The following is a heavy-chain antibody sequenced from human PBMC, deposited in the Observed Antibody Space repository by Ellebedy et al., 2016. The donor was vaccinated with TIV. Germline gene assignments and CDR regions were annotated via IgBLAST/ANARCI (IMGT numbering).Heavy chain of an antibody. CDR3: AKDIQLSY. Sequence: GESLKISCAASGFTFTDAAMSWVRQAPGKGLEWVSLISSSGRNTYYADSVKGRFTISRDDSRNTLYLQMNSLRAEDTAIYFCAKDIQLSYWGQGSLVTVSS. V-gene: IGHV3-23*01. J-gene: IGHJ4*02. CDR1: GFTFTDAA. CDR2: ISSSGRNT. D-gene: IGHD5-18*01.